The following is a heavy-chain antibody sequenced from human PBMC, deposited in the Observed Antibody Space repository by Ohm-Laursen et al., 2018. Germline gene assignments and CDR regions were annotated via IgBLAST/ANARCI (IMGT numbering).Heavy chain of an antibody. CDR3: SRRYCSGSSCYSDY. CDR1: GFTFSSYG. J-gene: IGHJ4*02. V-gene: IGHV3-23*01. Sequence: SLRLSCSASGFTFSSYGMHWVRQAPGKGLEWVSAISGSGGSTYYADSVKGRFTISRDNSKNTLYLQMNSLRAEDTAVYFCSRRYCSGSSCYSDYWGQGALVTVSS. CDR2: ISGSGGST. D-gene: IGHD2-15*01.